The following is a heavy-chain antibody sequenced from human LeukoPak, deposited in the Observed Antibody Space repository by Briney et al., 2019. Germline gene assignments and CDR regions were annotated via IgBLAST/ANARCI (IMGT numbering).Heavy chain of an antibody. D-gene: IGHD4-11*01. V-gene: IGHV3-48*01. CDR2: ISTSGSTK. CDR1: GFTFSSYA. J-gene: IGHJ4*02. CDR3: ARIYSNYPGY. Sequence: PGWSLRLSCAASGFTFSSYAMKWVRQAPGKGLEWVSYISTSGSTKYYADSVKGRFTISRDNDKNLLYLQVNSLRAEDTAVYYCARIYSNYPGYWGQGTLVTVSS.